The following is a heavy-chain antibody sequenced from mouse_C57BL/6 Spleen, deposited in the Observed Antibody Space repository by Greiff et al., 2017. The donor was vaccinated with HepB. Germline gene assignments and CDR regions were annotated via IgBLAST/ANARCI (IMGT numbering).Heavy chain of an antibody. V-gene: IGHV1-54*01. CDR2: INPGSVST. CDR3: ARSDPYDGDVFAY. CDR1: GYAFTNYL. Sequence: LQQSGAELVRPGTSVKVSCKASGYAFTNYLIEWVKQRPGQGLEWIGVINPGSVSTNYNEKFKGKATLTADKSSSTAYMQLSSLTSEDSAVYFCARSDPYDGDVFAYWGQGTLVTVSA. J-gene: IGHJ3*01. D-gene: IGHD2-12*01.